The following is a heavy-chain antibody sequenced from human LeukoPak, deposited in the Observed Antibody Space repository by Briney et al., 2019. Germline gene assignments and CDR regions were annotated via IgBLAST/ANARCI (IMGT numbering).Heavy chain of an antibody. D-gene: IGHD1-7*01. CDR3: VRDGGFPGTTGTFEI. J-gene: IGHJ3*02. CDR2: ISSTGSTI. CDR1: EFSVGSNY. Sequence: GGSLRLSCAASEFSVGSNYMTWVRQAPEKGLEWLSYISSTGSTIYYADSAKGRFTISRDNAIDSLYLEMNSLRVEDTAVYYCVRDGGFPGTTGTFEIWGQGTMVTVSS. V-gene: IGHV3-48*03.